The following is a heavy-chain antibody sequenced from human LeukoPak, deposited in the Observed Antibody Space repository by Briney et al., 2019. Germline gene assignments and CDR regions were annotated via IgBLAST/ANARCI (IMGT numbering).Heavy chain of an antibody. CDR2: INHSGST. CDR3: ASSTPWIQLWYGRDY. CDR1: GGSFSGYY. J-gene: IGHJ4*02. Sequence: SETLSLTCAVYGGSFSGYYWSWVRQPPGKGLEWIGEINHSGSTNYNPSLKRRVTISVDTSKNQFSLKLSSVTAADTAVYYCASSTPWIQLWYGRDYWGQGTLVTVSS. D-gene: IGHD5-18*01. V-gene: IGHV4-34*01.